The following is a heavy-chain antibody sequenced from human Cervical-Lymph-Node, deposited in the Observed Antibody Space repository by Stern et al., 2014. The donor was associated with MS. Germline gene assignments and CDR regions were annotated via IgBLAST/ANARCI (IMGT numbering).Heavy chain of an antibody. D-gene: IGHD2-2*01. Sequence: VQLVQSGAEVKKPGSSVKVSCKASGGTFSSYAISWVRQAPGQGLEWMGGIMPIFGTANYAQKFQGRVTITADESTSTAYMELSSLRSEDTAVYYCARSHCSSTSCYDDYYGMDVWGQGTTVTVSS. CDR2: IMPIFGTA. CDR1: GGTFSSYA. V-gene: IGHV1-69*01. J-gene: IGHJ6*02. CDR3: ARSHCSSTSCYDDYYGMDV.